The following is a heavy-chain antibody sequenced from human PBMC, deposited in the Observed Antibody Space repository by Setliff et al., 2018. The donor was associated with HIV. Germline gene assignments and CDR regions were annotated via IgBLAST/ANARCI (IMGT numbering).Heavy chain of an antibody. CDR3: AGFGELLDYYYGMDV. V-gene: IGHV4-61*02. CDR1: GGSISSGSYF. D-gene: IGHD3-10*01. CDR2: IYTSGST. J-gene: IGHJ6*02. Sequence: LSLTCTVSGGSISSGSYFWTWIRQPAGKGLEWIGRIYTSGSTNYNPSLKSRVTMSIDTSKNQFSLKLSSVTAADTAVYYCAGFGELLDYYYGMDVWGQGTTVTVSS.